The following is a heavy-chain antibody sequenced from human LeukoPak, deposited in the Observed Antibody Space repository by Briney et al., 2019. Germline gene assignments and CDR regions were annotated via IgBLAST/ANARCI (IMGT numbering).Heavy chain of an antibody. J-gene: IGHJ4*02. CDR2: MSPNSGNT. D-gene: IGHD6-19*01. Sequence: GASVKVSCKASGYTFTSYDINWLRQATGQGREGMGWMSPNSGNTGYAQKFQGGVTMTRNTSISTAYMELSSLRSEDTAVYYCARAAVARRSLGYWGQGTLVTVSS. V-gene: IGHV1-8*01. CDR3: ARAAVARRSLGY. CDR1: GYTFTSYD.